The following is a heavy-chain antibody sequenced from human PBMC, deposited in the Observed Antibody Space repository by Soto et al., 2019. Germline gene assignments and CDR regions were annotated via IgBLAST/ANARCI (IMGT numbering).Heavy chain of an antibody. V-gene: IGHV3-33*01. J-gene: IGHJ4*02. D-gene: IGHD6-19*01. Sequence: GGSLRLSCAACGFTFTSYGMHWVRQAPGKGLEWVALIWYDGINKYYVDSVKGRFTISRDNSKNTVYLQMNSLRAEDTAVYYCVRGNIAVAGNWYDYWGQGTLVTVSS. CDR1: GFTFTSYG. CDR3: VRGNIAVAGNWYDY. CDR2: IWYDGINK.